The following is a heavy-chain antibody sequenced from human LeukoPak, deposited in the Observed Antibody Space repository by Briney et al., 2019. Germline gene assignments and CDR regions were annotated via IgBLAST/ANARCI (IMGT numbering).Heavy chain of an antibody. D-gene: IGHD6-13*01. J-gene: IGHJ4*02. V-gene: IGHV6-1*01. CDR3: ARAGGSSWYGGELDY. Sequence: SQTLSLTCAISGDSVSSNSAAWNWIRQSLSRGLEWLGRTYYRSKWYNDYAVSMKSRITINPGTSKNQFSLQLNSVTPEDTAVYYCARAGGSSWYGGELDYWGQGTLVTVSS. CDR1: GDSVSSNSAA. CDR2: TYYRSKWYN.